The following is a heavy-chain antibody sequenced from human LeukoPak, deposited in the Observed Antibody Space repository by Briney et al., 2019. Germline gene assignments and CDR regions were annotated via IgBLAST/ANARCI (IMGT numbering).Heavy chain of an antibody. J-gene: IGHJ4*02. Sequence: PGGSLRLSCAASGFTFTSYAMSWVRQAPGKGLEWVGRIKSKTDGGTTDYAAPVKGRFTISRDDSKNTLYLQMNSLKTEDTAVYYCTTRAGCSGGSCYSSPSHWGQGTLVTVSS. V-gene: IGHV3-15*01. D-gene: IGHD2-15*01. CDR2: IKSKTDGGTT. CDR3: TTRAGCSGGSCYSSPSH. CDR1: GFTFTSYA.